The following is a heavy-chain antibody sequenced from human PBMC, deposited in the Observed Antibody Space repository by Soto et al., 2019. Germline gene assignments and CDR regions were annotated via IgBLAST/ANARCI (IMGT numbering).Heavy chain of an antibody. CDR3: ARGLGGRMDD. CDR2: IITILGET. Sequence: QVQLVQSGAEVKKPGSSVRVSCKASGTIFSSYTISCVRQAPGQGLEWMGRIITILGETNSAQKFQGRVTLTADKSTNTAYMQLNSLRLEGTAVYYCARGLGGRMDDWGQGTTVTVSS. V-gene: IGHV1-69*08. J-gene: IGHJ6*02. D-gene: IGHD3-16*01. CDR1: GTIFSSYT.